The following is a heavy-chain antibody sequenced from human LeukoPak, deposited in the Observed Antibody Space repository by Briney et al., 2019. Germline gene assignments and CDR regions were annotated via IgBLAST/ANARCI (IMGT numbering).Heavy chain of an antibody. CDR1: GDSITSGDYY. Sequence: PSQTLSLTCTVSGDSITSGDYYWSWIRQPPGKGLQWIGYIYYSGSTKYNPSLKSRVTISVDTSKNQFSLKLSSVTAADTAVYYCARYSCSGGSCSPYYFDYWGQGTLVTVSS. CDR3: ARYSCSGGSCSPYYFDY. J-gene: IGHJ4*02. CDR2: IYYSGST. D-gene: IGHD2-15*01. V-gene: IGHV4-61*08.